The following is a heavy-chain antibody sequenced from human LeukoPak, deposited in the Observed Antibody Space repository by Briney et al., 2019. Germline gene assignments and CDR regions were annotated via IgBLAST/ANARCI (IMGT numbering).Heavy chain of an antibody. Sequence: PGGSLRLSCAASGFTVSSNYMSWVRQAPGKGLEWVSVIYSGGSTYYADSVKGRFTISRDNSKNTLYLQMNSLRAEDTAVYYCAKGTCSSTSCFYFDYWGQGTLVTVSS. V-gene: IGHV3-53*01. CDR2: IYSGGST. J-gene: IGHJ4*02. CDR3: AKGTCSSTSCFYFDY. D-gene: IGHD2-2*01. CDR1: GFTVSSNY.